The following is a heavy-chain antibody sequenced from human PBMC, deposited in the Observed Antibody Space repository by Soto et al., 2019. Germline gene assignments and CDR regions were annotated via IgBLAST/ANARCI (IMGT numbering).Heavy chain of an antibody. D-gene: IGHD3-10*01. CDR3: TTLKNYYGSGSYYKPPYYYYYGMDV. V-gene: IGHV3-15*01. Sequence: PGGSLRLSCAASGFTFRNAWMSWVRQAPGKGLEWVGRIKSKTDGGTTDYAAPVKGRFTISRDDSKNTLYLQMNSLKTEDTAVYYCTTLKNYYGSGSYYKPPYYYYYGMDVWGQGTTVTVSS. CDR2: IKSKTDGGTT. CDR1: GFTFRNAW. J-gene: IGHJ6*02.